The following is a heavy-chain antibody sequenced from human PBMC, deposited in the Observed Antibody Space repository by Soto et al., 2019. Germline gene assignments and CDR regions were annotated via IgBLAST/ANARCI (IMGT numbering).Heavy chain of an antibody. V-gene: IGHV4-31*03. J-gene: IGHJ4*02. CDR3: ARLLWFGESRPNRPFDY. CDR1: GGSISSGGYY. D-gene: IGHD3-10*01. CDR2: IYYSGST. Sequence: PSETLSLTCTVSGGSISSGGYYWSWSRQHPGKGLEWIGYIYYSGSTYYNPSLKSRVTISVDTSKNQFSLKLSSVTAADTAVYYCARLLWFGESRPNRPFDYWGQGTLVTVSS.